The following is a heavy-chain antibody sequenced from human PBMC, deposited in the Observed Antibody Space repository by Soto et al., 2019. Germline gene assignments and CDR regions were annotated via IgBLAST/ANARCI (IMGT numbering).Heavy chain of an antibody. V-gene: IGHV4-59*08. CDR2: IYYSGST. D-gene: IGHD5-12*01. CDR1: GGTISSWY. CDR3: ARVGYNYYFDY. Sequence: SETLSLTCTVSGGTISSWYWSWIRQPPGKGLEWIGYIYYSGSTNCNPSLKSRVTISVDTSKNQFSLKLSSVTAADTAVYYCARVGYNYYFDYWGQGTLVTVSS. J-gene: IGHJ4*02.